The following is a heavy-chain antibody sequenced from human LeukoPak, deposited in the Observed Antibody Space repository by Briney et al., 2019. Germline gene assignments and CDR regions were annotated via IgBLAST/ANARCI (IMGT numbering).Heavy chain of an antibody. V-gene: IGHV1-3*01. D-gene: IGHD4-23*01. J-gene: IGHJ4*02. Sequence: ASVKVSCKASGYTFTSYAMHWVRQAPGQRLEWMGWINAGNGNTKYSQKFQGRVTITWDTSASTAYMDLSSLRSEDTAVYYCARNFVGKTDFDYWGQGTLVTVSS. CDR2: INAGNGNT. CDR1: GYTFTSYA. CDR3: ARNFVGKTDFDY.